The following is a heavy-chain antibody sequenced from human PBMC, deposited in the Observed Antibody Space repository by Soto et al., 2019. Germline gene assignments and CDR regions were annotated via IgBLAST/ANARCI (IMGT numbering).Heavy chain of an antibody. CDR1: GGSISSYY. Sequence: ETLSLTCTVSGGSISSYYWSWIRQPPGKGLEWIGYIYYSGSTNYNPSLKSRVTISVDTSKNQFSLKLSSVTAADTAVYYCAREPPGDYFDYWGQGTLVTVSS. V-gene: IGHV4-59*01. D-gene: IGHD2-8*02. CDR2: IYYSGST. CDR3: AREPPGDYFDY. J-gene: IGHJ4*02.